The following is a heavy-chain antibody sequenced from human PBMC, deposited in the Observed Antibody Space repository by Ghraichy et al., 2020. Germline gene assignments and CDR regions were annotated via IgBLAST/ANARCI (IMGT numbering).Heavy chain of an antibody. V-gene: IGHV2-26*01. CDR1: GFSLSNGRMG. CDR3: ARISKDIWSRFLYYYFYAMDI. J-gene: IGHJ6*02. CDR2: IFSNDEK. Sequence: SGPTLVKPTETLTLTCNVSGFSLSNGRMGVSWIRQPPGKALEWLANIFSNDEKSYSTSLKNRLTISKDTSKSQVVLIMTNMDPVDTAAYYCARISKDIWSRFLYYYFYAMDIWDQGTTVTVSS. D-gene: IGHD3-3*01.